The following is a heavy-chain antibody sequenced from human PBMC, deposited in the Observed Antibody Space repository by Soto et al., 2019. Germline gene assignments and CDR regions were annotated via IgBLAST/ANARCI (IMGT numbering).Heavy chain of an antibody. CDR2: IYVDGTT. CDR3: IKGKVGTDPNWLDP. Sequence: EVQLVESGGGLVQPGGSLRLYCAASGFSVGSSYLYWVRQAPGRGLQWVSSIYVDGTTYYTDSVKGRFSISRDSSKNTLYLQMNSLGAEDTALYYCIKGKVGTDPNWLDPWGQGSLVTVSS. D-gene: IGHD2-21*02. J-gene: IGHJ5*02. CDR1: GFSVGSSY. V-gene: IGHV3-66*01.